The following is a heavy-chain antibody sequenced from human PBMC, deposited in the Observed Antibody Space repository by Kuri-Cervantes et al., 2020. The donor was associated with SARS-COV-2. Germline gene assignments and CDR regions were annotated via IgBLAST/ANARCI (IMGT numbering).Heavy chain of an antibody. Sequence: GESLKISCEAVGFTFSSYGLHWVRQAPGKGLEWVAVIWYDGSNKYYADSVKGRFTISRDNSKNTLYLEMDSLRAEDTPVYYCATEGGIGEPFDYWGQGTLVTVSS. J-gene: IGHJ4*02. CDR1: GFTFSSYG. CDR3: ATEGGIGEPFDY. CDR2: IWYDGSNK. V-gene: IGHV3-33*01.